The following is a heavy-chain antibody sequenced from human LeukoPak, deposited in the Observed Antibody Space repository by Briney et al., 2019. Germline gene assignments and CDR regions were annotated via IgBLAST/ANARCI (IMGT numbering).Heavy chain of an antibody. Sequence: SETLSLTCTVSGGSISNYFWNWIRQPPGKGLEWIGYFFQSGSAKYNPSLKSRVTLSAGTSKNQVPLKLNSVTAADTAVYFCARAGGYSGYGSFDYWGQGILVPVSS. V-gene: IGHV4-59*08. CDR3: ARAGGYSGYGSFDY. CDR1: GGSISNYF. CDR2: FFQSGSA. D-gene: IGHD5-12*01. J-gene: IGHJ4*02.